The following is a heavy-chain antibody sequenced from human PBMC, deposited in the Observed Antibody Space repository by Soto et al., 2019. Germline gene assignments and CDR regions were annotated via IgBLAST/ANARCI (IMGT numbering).Heavy chain of an antibody. Sequence: QLHLVQSGAVVKKPGASVTVSCSASGYPVTAYYMHWVRQAPGRGLEGMGGINPATGAAKYTQTCQGRVTMTRDTSTSTVFMELSGLTSEDTAVFYCARGGGVGVAGSAAFDMWGQGTVVTVSS. CDR2: INPATGAA. CDR3: ARGGGVGVAGSAAFDM. D-gene: IGHD3-3*01. J-gene: IGHJ3*02. V-gene: IGHV1-2*02. CDR1: GYPVTAYY.